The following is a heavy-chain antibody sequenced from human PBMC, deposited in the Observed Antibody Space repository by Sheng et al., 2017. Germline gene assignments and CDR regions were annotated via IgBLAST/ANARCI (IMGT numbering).Heavy chain of an antibody. V-gene: IGHV1-69*01. CDR1: GGTFSSYA. Sequence: QVQLVQSGAEVKKPGSSVKVSCKASGGTFSSYAISWVRQAPGQGLEWMGGIIPIFGTANYAQKFQGRVTITADESTSTAYMELSSLRSEDTAVYYCASLWSEARRSEPYYYGMDVWGQGTTVTVSS. CDR3: ASLWSEARRSEPYYYGMDV. J-gene: IGHJ6*02. CDR2: IIPIFGTA. D-gene: IGHD2-21*01.